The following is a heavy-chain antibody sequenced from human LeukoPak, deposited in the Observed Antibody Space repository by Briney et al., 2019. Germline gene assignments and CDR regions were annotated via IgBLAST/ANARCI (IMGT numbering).Heavy chain of an antibody. D-gene: IGHD2-15*01. J-gene: IGHJ4*02. Sequence: SVTVSCKTSGSIFSSHNFNWVRQAPGQGLEWMGGLIPLFGTPLYAQRFQGRVTFTKDESTSAAYMELTGLKFDDTAVYYCATPDRGGFRNPFAYWGQGTLVTVSS. V-gene: IGHV1-69*05. CDR1: GSIFSSHN. CDR2: LIPLFGTP. CDR3: ATPDRGGFRNPFAY.